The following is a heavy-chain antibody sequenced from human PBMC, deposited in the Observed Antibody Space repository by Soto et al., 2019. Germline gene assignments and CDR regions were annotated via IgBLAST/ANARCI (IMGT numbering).Heavy chain of an antibody. CDR2: ISYAGTT. Sequence: PSETLSFTCTVSAGSIIGFYWSWMRHPPGNGLECIGYISYAGTTLYTPSLKSRVTVSVDTSNNQFSLKLNSVTAADTAVYYSARHDVTAKWQNGISLCGQETMVIASS. CDR3: ARHDVTAKWQNGISL. J-gene: IGHJ3*01. V-gene: IGHV4-59*01. CDR1: AGSIIGFY. D-gene: IGHD1-20*01.